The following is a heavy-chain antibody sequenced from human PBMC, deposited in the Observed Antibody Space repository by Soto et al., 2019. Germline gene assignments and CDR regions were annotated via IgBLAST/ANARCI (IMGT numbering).Heavy chain of an antibody. CDR1: GGTFSSYA. V-gene: IGHV1-69*06. J-gene: IGHJ6*02. CDR2: IIPIFGTA. CDR3: AREAYSGYRFETAGYYYGMDV. D-gene: IGHD5-12*01. Sequence: GASVKVSCKASGGTFSSYAIRWVRQAPGQGLEWMGGIIPIFGTANYAQKFQGRVTITADKSTSTAYMELSSLRSEDTAVYYCAREAYSGYRFETAGYYYGMDVWGQGTTVTVSS.